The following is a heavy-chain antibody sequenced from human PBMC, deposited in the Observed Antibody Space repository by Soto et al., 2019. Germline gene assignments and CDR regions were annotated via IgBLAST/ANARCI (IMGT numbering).Heavy chain of an antibody. J-gene: IGHJ6*02. D-gene: IGHD2-8*01. CDR2: IIPISGTT. CDR1: GDVFRSYG. CDR3: ARVRCFNGLCHTADYGMDV. Sequence: AAVKVSCKASGDVFRSYGINWVRQAPGQGLEWMGGIIPISGTTNYAQKFQGRVAITADESTDTVYMELSRLRSEDTAVYFCARVRCFNGLCHTADYGMDVWGQGTTVTVSS. V-gene: IGHV1-69*13.